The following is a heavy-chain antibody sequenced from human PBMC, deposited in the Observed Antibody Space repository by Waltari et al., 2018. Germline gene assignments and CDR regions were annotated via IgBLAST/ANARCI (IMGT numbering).Heavy chain of an antibody. Sequence: EVQLVESGGGLVKPGGSLRLSCAASGFTFSSYSMNWVRQAPGKGLEWVSSISSSSSYIYYADSVKGRFTISRDNAKNSLYLKMNSLRAEDTAVYYCARELVTMLTGYHERLDWGQGTLVTVSS. V-gene: IGHV3-21*01. CDR1: GFTFSSYS. CDR2: ISSSSSYI. D-gene: IGHD3-9*01. J-gene: IGHJ4*02. CDR3: ARELVTMLTGYHERLD.